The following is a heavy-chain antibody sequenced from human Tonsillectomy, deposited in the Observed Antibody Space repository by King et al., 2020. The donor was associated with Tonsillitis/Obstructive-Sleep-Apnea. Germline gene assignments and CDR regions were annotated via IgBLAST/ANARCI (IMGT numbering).Heavy chain of an antibody. D-gene: IGHD2-15*01. CDR1: GFSLSTSGVG. CDR3: ARSPPYCSGGSCYFDY. Sequence: QFTLKESGPTLVKPTQTLTLTCTFSGFSLSTSGVGVGWIRQPPGKALEWLALIYWDGDKRYSPSLKNRLAITKETSKNQVVLTMTNMDPVDTATYYCARSPPYCSGGSCYFDYWGQGALVSVSS. CDR2: IYWDGDK. V-gene: IGHV2-5*02. J-gene: IGHJ4*02.